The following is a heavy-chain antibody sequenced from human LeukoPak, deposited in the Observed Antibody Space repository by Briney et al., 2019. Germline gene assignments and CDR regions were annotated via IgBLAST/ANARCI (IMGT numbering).Heavy chain of an antibody. D-gene: IGHD1-1*01. CDR3: AGEWYNWNGFDY. CDR1: GGSFSGYY. Sequence: SETLSLTCAVYGGSFSGYYWSWTRQPPGQGLEWIGEINHSGSTNYNPSLKSRVTISVDTSKNQFSLKLSSVTAADTAVYYCAGEWYNWNGFDYWGQGTLVTVSS. V-gene: IGHV4-34*01. CDR2: INHSGST. J-gene: IGHJ4*02.